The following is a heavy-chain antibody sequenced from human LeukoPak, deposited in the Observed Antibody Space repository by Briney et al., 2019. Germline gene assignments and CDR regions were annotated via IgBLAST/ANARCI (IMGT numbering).Heavy chain of an antibody. CDR1: GFMFSNFA. CDR3: AKDQGQAVVPRRFDN. CDR2: IYYSGGNT. D-gene: IGHD2-2*01. V-gene: IGHV3-23*01. J-gene: IGHJ4*02. Sequence: PGGSLRLSCAASGFMFSNFAMSWVRQAPGKGLEWVSTIYYSGGNTYSADSVKGRFNISRDNAKNTLYLQMNSLRAEDTAVYYCAKDQGQAVVPRRFDNWGQGTLVTVSS.